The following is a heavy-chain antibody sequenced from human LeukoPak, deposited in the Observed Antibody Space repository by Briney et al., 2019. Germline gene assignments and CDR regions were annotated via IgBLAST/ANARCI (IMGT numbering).Heavy chain of an antibody. J-gene: IGHJ4*02. CDR2: IHWNGGYT. Sequence: GGSLRLSCAASGFTFDDYGMSWVRHAPGKGLEWVSGIHWNGGYTGYVDSVKGRFTISRDNAENSLYLQMNSLRAEDAALYYCARDKDYGDPEAYFDYWGQGTLVTVSS. V-gene: IGHV3-20*04. CDR1: GFTFDDYG. CDR3: ARDKDYGDPEAYFDY. D-gene: IGHD4-17*01.